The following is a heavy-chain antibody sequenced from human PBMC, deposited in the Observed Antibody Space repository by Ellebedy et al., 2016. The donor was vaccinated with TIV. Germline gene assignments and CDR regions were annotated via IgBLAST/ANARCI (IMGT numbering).Heavy chain of an antibody. Sequence: PGGSLRLSCVASGFSFRSYWMSWVRQAPGKGLEWVANIRDDSEKYYVDSVKGRFTISRDNSENSLYLQMHNLRADDTAVYYCARRGAYGDYAVQVNSWFDSWGQGTLVTVSS. J-gene: IGHJ5*01. CDR2: IRDDSEK. CDR3: ARRGAYGDYAVQVNSWFDS. D-gene: IGHD4-17*01. CDR1: GFSFRSYW. V-gene: IGHV3-7*01.